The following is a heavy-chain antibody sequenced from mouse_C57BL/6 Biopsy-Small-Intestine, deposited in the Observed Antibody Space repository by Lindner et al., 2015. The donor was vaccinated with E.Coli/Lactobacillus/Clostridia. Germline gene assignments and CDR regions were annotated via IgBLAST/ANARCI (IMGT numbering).Heavy chain of an antibody. Sequence: SVKVSCKTSGFTFSNYDTNWVRQAPGQGLEWMGWVNPKSGNTAYAQKFQGRIAMTTNNSITTAYMELTSLRPEDTAVYYCARGRDLPFWGQGTL. CDR3: ARGRDLPF. D-gene: IGHD2-1*01. CDR2: VNPKSGNT. CDR1: GFTFSNYD. V-gene: IGHV1-84*02. J-gene: IGHJ3*01.